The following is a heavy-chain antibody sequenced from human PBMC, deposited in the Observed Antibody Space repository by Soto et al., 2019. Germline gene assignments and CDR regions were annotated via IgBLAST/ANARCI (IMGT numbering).Heavy chain of an antibody. D-gene: IGHD2-15*01. CDR2: IYYSGST. Sequence: SETLSLTCTVSGGSISSYYWGWIRQPPGKGLEWIGYIYYSGSTNYNPSLKSRVTISVDTSKNQFSLKLSSVTAADTAVYYCARLELLLKYNWFDPWGQGTLVTVSS. CDR1: GGSISSYY. CDR3: ARLELLLKYNWFDP. J-gene: IGHJ5*02. V-gene: IGHV4-59*08.